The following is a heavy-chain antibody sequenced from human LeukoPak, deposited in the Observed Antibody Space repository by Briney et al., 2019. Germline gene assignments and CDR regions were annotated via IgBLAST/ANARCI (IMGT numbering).Heavy chain of an antibody. CDR2: ISGSGGST. D-gene: IGHD6-13*01. CDR3: AKRIAAAGTFQH. V-gene: IGHV3-23*01. J-gene: IGHJ1*01. CDR1: GFTFDDYG. Sequence: QSGGSLRLSCAASGFTFDDYGMSWVRQAPGKGLEWVSGISGSGGSTYYADSVKGRFTISRDNSKNTLYLQMNSLRAEDTAVYYCAKRIAAAGTFQHWGQGTLVTVSS.